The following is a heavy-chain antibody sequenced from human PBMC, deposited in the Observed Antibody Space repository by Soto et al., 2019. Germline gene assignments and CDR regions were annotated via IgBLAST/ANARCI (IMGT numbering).Heavy chain of an antibody. V-gene: IGHV3-23*01. CDR3: AKQDSGGNSDY. J-gene: IGHJ4*02. CDR2: ISGSGGST. Sequence: EVQLLESGGGLVQPGGSLRLACAASGFTLSSYAMSGVRQAPGQGLEWVSAISGSGGSTSYADSVKGRFTISRDNDKNSRYLQMNSLRAEDTAVYYCAKQDSGGNSDYWGQGTLVTVSS. CDR1: GFTLSSYA. D-gene: IGHD2-21*02.